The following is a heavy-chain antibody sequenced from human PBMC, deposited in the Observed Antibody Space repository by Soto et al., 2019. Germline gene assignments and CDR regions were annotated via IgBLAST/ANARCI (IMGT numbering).Heavy chain of an antibody. V-gene: IGHV4-30-4*01. CDR2: IYYSGST. CDR1: RGSIISGDYY. Sequence: SETLSLTCTVSRGSIISGDYYWSWIRQPPGKGLGWIGYIYYSGSTYYNPSLKSRVTISVDTSKKQFSLKLSSVTAADTAVYYCARVPFYAPSGSYYIDYWGQGTLVTVSS. D-gene: IGHD1-26*01. CDR3: ARVPFYAPSGSYYIDY. J-gene: IGHJ4*02.